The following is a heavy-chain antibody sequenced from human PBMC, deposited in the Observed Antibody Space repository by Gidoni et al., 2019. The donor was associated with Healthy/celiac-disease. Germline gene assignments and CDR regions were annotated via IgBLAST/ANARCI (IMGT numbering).Heavy chain of an antibody. CDR2: ISYDGSNK. Sequence: QVQLVESGGGVVQPGRSLRLSCAASGFTFSSYGMHWVRQAPGKGLEWVAVISYDGSNKYYADSVKGRFTISRDNSKNTLYLQMNSLRAEDTAVYYCAKDPRGYSYGDPYYFDYWGQGTLVTVSS. CDR1: GFTFSSYG. J-gene: IGHJ4*02. D-gene: IGHD5-18*01. V-gene: IGHV3-30*18. CDR3: AKDPRGYSYGDPYYFDY.